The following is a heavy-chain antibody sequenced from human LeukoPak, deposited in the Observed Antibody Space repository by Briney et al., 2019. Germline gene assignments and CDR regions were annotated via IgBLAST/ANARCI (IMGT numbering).Heavy chain of an antibody. CDR1: GFTFSSYA. V-gene: IGHV3-30-3*02. Sequence: GGSLRLSCAASGFTFSSYAMHWVRQAPGKGLEWVAVISYDGSNEYYADSVKGRFTISRDNSKNTLYLQMNSLRAEDTAVYYCAKIKTRITMIVPSFDYWGQGTLVTVSS. CDR3: AKIKTRITMIVPSFDY. CDR2: ISYDGSNE. J-gene: IGHJ4*02. D-gene: IGHD3-22*01.